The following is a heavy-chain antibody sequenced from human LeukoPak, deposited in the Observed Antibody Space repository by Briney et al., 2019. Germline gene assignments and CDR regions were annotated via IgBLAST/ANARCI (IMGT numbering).Heavy chain of an antibody. V-gene: IGHV3-23*01. J-gene: IGHJ4*02. CDR2: IGGSGYST. D-gene: IGHD4-17*01. Sequence: PGGSLRLSCAASGFTFSTYAVSWVRQAPGKGLQWVSAIGGSGYSTYYADSVRGRFTISRDNSKNTLYLQMHSLRAEDSAVYYCAKNLTVTYFNYWGQGTLVTVSS. CDR1: GFTFSTYA. CDR3: AKNLTVTYFNY.